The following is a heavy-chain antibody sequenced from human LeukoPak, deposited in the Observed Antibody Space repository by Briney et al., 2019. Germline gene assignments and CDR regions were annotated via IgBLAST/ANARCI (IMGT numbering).Heavy chain of an antibody. D-gene: IGHD3-9*01. CDR2: ISSSGRII. J-gene: IGHJ6*03. V-gene: IGHV3-48*03. CDR1: GFTFSSYE. CDR3: ARESRGYDILTGKYHRGYYSYYMDV. Sequence: GGSLRLSCAVSGFTFSSYEMNWVRQAPGKGLEWVSYISSSGRIIYFADSVKGRFTISRDNAENSLYLQMKSLRAEDTAVYYCARESRGYDILTGKYHRGYYSYYMDVWGKGTTVTVSS.